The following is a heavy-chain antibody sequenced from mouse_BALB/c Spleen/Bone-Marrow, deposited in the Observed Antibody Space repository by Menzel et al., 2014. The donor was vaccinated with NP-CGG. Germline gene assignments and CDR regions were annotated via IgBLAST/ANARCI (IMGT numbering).Heavy chain of an antibody. Sequence: QVLLQQSGSVLVRPGASVKLSCKASGYTFTSSWMHWAKQRPGQGLEWIGEIHPNSGNTNYNEKFKGKATLTVDTSSSTACVDLSSLTSEDSEVSYCARHHRYAFYFDYWSHGTTLTISS. CDR3: ARHHRYAFYFDY. J-gene: IGHJ2*01. CDR2: IHPNSGNT. D-gene: IGHD2-14*01. CDR1: GYTFTSSW. V-gene: IGHV1S130*01.